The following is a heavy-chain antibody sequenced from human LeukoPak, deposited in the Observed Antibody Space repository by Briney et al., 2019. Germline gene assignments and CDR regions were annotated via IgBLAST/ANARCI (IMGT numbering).Heavy chain of an antibody. Sequence: GASVKVSCKASGYTFTMSAIHWMRPAPGQRPEWMGWIHGGTGYTKYSQEFQGRVTITRDTSASTAYMELSSLRSEDTAVHYCATHPESLYWGQGTLVTVSS. CDR3: ATHPESLY. V-gene: IGHV1-3*01. CDR2: IHGGTGYT. J-gene: IGHJ4*02. CDR1: GYTFTMSA.